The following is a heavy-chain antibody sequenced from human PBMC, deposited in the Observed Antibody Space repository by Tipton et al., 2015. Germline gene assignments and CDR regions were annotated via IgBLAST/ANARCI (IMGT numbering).Heavy chain of an antibody. D-gene: IGHD6-6*01. CDR1: GFTFSSYA. CDR2: ISGSGGTT. J-gene: IGHJ4*02. Sequence: GSLRLSCAASGFTFSSYAMSWVRQAPGKGLEWVSAISGSGGTTHYADSVKGRFTISRDNSKNTLYLQMNSLRAEDTAVYYCAKDKSSSNLCLDYWGQGTLVTVSS. CDR3: AKDKSSSNLCLDY. V-gene: IGHV3-23*01.